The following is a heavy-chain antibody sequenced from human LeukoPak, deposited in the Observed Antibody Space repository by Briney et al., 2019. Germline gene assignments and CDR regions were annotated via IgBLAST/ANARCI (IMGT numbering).Heavy chain of an antibody. V-gene: IGHV3-7*04. CDR1: GFTLSTYC. J-gene: IGHJ4*02. CDR3: ARENFEF. CDR2: VHKDGSAK. Sequence: GGTLRLSCAASGFTLSTYCMNCVRQAPGKGLECVANVHKDGSAKYYADSAKGRFTISRDNAKNSLYLQMDSLRAEDTAVYYCARENFEFWGQRTLVTVSS.